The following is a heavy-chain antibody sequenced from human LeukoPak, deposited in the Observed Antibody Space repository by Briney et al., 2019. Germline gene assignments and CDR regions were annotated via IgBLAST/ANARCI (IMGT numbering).Heavy chain of an antibody. CDR1: GGSVSSSGYY. CDR2: IYYSGST. J-gene: IGHJ4*02. CDR3: ARGGDDYGDYFDY. D-gene: IGHD4-17*01. Sequence: SETLSLTCTVSGGSVSSSGYYWGWIRQPPGKGLEWIGSIYYSGSTYYNPSLKSRVTISVDTSKNQFSLKLGSVTAADTAVYYCARGGDDYGDYFDYWGQGTLVTVSS. V-gene: IGHV4-39*01.